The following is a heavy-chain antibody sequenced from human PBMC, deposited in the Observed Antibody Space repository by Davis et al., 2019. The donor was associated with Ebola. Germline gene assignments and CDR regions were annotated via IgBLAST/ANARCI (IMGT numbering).Heavy chain of an antibody. Sequence: PSETLSLTCAVYGGSFSGYYWSWIRQPPGKGLEWIGEINHGGSTNYNPSLKSRVTISVDTSKNQFSLKLSSVTAADTAVYYCARGRGYSYGFYYMDVWGKGTTVTVSS. V-gene: IGHV4-34*01. CDR1: GGSFSGYY. CDR3: ARGRGYSYGFYYMDV. D-gene: IGHD5-18*01. J-gene: IGHJ6*03. CDR2: INHGGST.